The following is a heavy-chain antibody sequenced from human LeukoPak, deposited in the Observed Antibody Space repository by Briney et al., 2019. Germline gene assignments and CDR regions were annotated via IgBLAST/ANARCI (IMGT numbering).Heavy chain of an antibody. CDR3: ARAPALGIAARRSRDSVYYFDY. Sequence: PGGSLRLSCAASGFTFSSYWMHWVRQAPGKGLVWVSRINSDGSDTSYVDSVKSRFTISRDNAKNTLYLQMNSLRAEDTAVYYCARAPALGIAARRSRDSVYYFDYWGQGTLVTVSS. D-gene: IGHD6-6*01. V-gene: IGHV3-74*01. J-gene: IGHJ4*02. CDR2: INSDGSDT. CDR1: GFTFSSYW.